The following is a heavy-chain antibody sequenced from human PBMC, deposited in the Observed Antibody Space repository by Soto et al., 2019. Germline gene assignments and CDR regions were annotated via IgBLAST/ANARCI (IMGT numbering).Heavy chain of an antibody. V-gene: IGHV3-48*01. CDR1: GFTFSSYS. CDR3: ARDYDYSSWNYYYYYMDV. J-gene: IGHJ6*03. CDR2: ISSSSSTI. Sequence: GGSLRLSCAASGFTFSSYSMNWVRQAPGKGLEWVSYISSSSSTIYYADSVKGRFTISRDNAKNSLYLQMNSLRAEDTAVYYCARDYDYSSWNYYYYYMDVWGKGTTVTVSS. D-gene: IGHD4-4*01.